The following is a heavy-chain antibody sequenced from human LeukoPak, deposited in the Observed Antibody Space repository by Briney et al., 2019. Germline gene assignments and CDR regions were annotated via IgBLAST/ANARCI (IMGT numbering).Heavy chain of an antibody. V-gene: IGHV3-33*01. J-gene: IGHJ4*02. CDR3: ARVRSSGYYFNFDY. D-gene: IGHD3-22*01. CDR1: GFTFSSYG. Sequence: GGSLRLSCAASGFTFSSYGMHWVRQAPGKGLEWVAVIWYDGSNKYYADSVKGRFTISRDNSKNTLYQQMNSLRAEDTAVYYCARVRSSGYYFNFDYWGQGTLVTVSS. CDR2: IWYDGSNK.